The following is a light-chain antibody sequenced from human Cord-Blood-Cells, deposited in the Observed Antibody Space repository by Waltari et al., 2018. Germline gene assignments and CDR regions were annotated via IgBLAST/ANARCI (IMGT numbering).Light chain of an antibody. CDR1: SSNIGAGYD. V-gene: IGLV1-40*01. J-gene: IGLJ2*01. CDR2: GNS. CDR3: QSYDSSLNVV. Sequence: QSVLTQPPSVSGAPGQRVTISCTGSSSNIGAGYDVHWYQQLPGTAPKLLIYGNSNRPSGVPDRFSGSKPGVSAALAITGLQAEDVAQYYCQSYDSSLNVVFGGGTKLTVL.